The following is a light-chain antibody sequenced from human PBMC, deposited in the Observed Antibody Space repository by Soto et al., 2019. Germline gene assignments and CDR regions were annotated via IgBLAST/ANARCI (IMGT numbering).Light chain of an antibody. CDR3: QSSDSSRVV. CDR1: SSNIGAGYD. V-gene: IGLV1-40*01. J-gene: IGLJ2*01. CDR2: GNS. Sequence: QSVLTQPPSVSGAPGQRVTISCTGSSSNIGAGYDVHWYQQLPGTAPKLLIYGNSNRPSGVPDRFSGSKSGTSASLAITGLQAEDEADYYSQSSDSSRVVFGGGTKLTVL.